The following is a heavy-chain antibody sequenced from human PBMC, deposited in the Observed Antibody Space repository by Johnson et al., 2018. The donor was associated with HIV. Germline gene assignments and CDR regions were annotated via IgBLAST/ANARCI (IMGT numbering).Heavy chain of an antibody. D-gene: IGHD3-3*01. CDR3: TTGTLFFQGSGYTTTYDAFDI. CDR2: IKSKTDGGTT. Sequence: VQLVESGGGVVQPGRSLRLSCAASGFTFSSYAMHWVRQAPGKGLEWVGRIKSKTDGGTTDYAAPVKGRFTISRDDSKNTLYLQMNSLKTEDTGVYYCTTGTLFFQGSGYTTTYDAFDIWGQGTMVIVSS. J-gene: IGHJ3*02. V-gene: IGHV3-15*01. CDR1: GFTFSSYA.